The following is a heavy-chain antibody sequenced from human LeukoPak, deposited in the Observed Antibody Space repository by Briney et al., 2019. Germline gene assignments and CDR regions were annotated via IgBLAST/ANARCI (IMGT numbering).Heavy chain of an antibody. Sequence: SESLSLTCAVSGGTIGSGRYSWSCNRQPPGKGLEWIGNIYRSGSTYYNPSLKSRVTISVDRSKNQFSLKLSSVTAADTAVYYCARVARVQALTGGYYFDDWGQGSLVTVSA. J-gene: IGHJ4*02. CDR2: IYRSGST. CDR1: GGTIGSGRYS. V-gene: IGHV4-30-2*01. CDR3: ARVARVQALTGGYYFDD. D-gene: IGHD7-27*01.